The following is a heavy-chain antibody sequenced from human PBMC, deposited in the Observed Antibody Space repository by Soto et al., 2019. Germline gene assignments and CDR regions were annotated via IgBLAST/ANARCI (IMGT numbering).Heavy chain of an antibody. CDR2: ISAYNGNT. Sequence: ASVKVSCKASGYTFTSYGISWVRQAPGQGLEWMGWISAYNGNTNYAQKLQGRVTMTTDTSTSTAYMELRSLRSDDTAVYYCARSLAEYYDSSGYSDYWGQGTLVTVSS. V-gene: IGHV1-18*01. CDR1: GYTFTSYG. CDR3: ARSLAEYYDSSGYSDY. J-gene: IGHJ4*02. D-gene: IGHD3-22*01.